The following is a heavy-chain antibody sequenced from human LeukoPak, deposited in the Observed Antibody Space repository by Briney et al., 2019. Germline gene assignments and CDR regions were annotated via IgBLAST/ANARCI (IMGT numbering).Heavy chain of an antibody. CDR1: GFTFAW. J-gene: IGHJ4*02. D-gene: IGHD1-26*01. V-gene: IGHV3-15*01. CDR2: IKSKTDGGTT. Sequence: GGSLRLSCSASGFTFAWMSWVRPAPGQGLEWVGRIKSKTDGGTTDYAALVKGRFTISRDDSKNTVYLQMNSLESEDTAFYYCTTGMGATTFGYWGQGTLVTVSS. CDR3: TTGMGATTFGY.